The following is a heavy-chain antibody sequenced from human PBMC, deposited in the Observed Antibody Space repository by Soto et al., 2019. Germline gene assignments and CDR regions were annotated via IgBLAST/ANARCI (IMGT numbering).Heavy chain of an antibody. D-gene: IGHD3-10*01. V-gene: IGHV4-59*11. CDR3: VRQRGNYFDF. CDR2: IDYVGST. Sequence: PSETLSLTCSVSGDSINSRYWSLIRQPPGKGLEWIGYIDYVGSTNYAPSLQSRVTMSVDTSKNQVSLKLRYVTAADTAVYYCVRQRGNYFDFWGQGTLVTVSS. J-gene: IGHJ4*02. CDR1: GDSINSRY.